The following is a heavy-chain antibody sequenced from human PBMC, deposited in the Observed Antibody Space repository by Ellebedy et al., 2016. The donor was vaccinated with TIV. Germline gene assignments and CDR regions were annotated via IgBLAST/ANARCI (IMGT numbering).Heavy chain of an antibody. CDR1: GGSINSYY. CDR2: IYYSGNT. CDR3: ATQSYYGFWSGYYRGDNDAFDI. J-gene: IGHJ3*02. Sequence: MPSETLSLTCTDSGGSINSYYWSWIRQPPGKGLEWIGNIYYSGNTNYNPSLKSRVTISVDTSKNQFSLKMSSVTAADTAVYYCATQSYYGFWSGYYRGDNDAFDIWGQGTMVTVSS. D-gene: IGHD3-3*01. V-gene: IGHV4-59*08.